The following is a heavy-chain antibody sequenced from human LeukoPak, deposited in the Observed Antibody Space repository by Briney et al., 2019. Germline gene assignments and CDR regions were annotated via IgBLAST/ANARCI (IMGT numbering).Heavy chain of an antibody. Sequence: SETLSLTCTVSGGSIGSYYWSWIRQPPGKGLEWIGYIYYSGSTNYNPSLKSRVTISVDTSKNQFSLKLSSVTAADTAVYYCARARDGPYYYYGMDVWGKGTTVTVSS. CDR1: GGSIGSYY. CDR2: IYYSGST. V-gene: IGHV4-59*01. D-gene: IGHD5-24*01. CDR3: ARARDGPYYYYGMDV. J-gene: IGHJ6*04.